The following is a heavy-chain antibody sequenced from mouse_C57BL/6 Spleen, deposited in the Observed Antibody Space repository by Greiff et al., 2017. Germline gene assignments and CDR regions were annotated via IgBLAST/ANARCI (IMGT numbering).Heavy chain of an antibody. Sequence: VQLQQSGAELMKPGASVKLSCKATGYTFTGYWIEWVKQRPGHGLEWIGEILPGSGSTNYNEKFKGKATFTADTSSNTAYMQLSSLTTEDSAIYYCARCPSYGNYLYYAMDYWGQGTSVTVSS. D-gene: IGHD2-1*01. V-gene: IGHV1-9*01. CDR2: ILPGSGST. CDR1: GYTFTGYW. CDR3: ARCPSYGNYLYYAMDY. J-gene: IGHJ4*01.